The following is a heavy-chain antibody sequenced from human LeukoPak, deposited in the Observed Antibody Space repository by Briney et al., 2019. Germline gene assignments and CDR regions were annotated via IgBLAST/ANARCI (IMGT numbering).Heavy chain of an antibody. Sequence: GGSLRLSCAASGFTFSSYSMNWVRQAPGKGLEWVSYISSSSGTIYHADSVKGRFTISRDNSKNTLYLQMSSLRADDTAVYYCARRSVTTFDYWGQGTLVTVSS. CDR2: ISSSSGTI. CDR3: ARRSVTTFDY. D-gene: IGHD4-17*01. CDR1: GFTFSSYS. V-gene: IGHV3-48*01. J-gene: IGHJ4*02.